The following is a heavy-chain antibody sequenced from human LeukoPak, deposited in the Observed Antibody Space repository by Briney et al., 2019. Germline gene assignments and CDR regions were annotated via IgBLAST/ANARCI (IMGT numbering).Heavy chain of an antibody. Sequence: SETLSLTCAVSGGSTSTSSHYWGWKRQPPGKGLEWIGSIYYSESIYYNPSLKSLVTISVDTYKNQFFLKLTSVTAADTAVYYCARHSRVSYYYGSGSGYFDLWGRGTLVTVSS. V-gene: IGHV4-39*01. D-gene: IGHD3-10*01. CDR3: ARHSRVSYYYGSGSGYFDL. J-gene: IGHJ2*01. CDR2: IYYSESI. CDR1: GGSTSTSSHY.